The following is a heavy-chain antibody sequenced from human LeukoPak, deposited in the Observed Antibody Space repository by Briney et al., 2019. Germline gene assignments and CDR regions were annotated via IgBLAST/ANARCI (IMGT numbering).Heavy chain of an antibody. J-gene: IGHJ3*02. Sequence: PGGSLRLSCAASGFTFSTYDMHWVRQAPGKGLEWVAGISYDGSNKYYADSVKGRFTISRDNSKNTVYLQMNSLRAEDTAVYSCARVTVPFWSGYSNYAFDIWGQGTMVTVSS. D-gene: IGHD3-3*01. CDR1: GFTFSTYD. CDR2: ISYDGSNK. V-gene: IGHV3-30*04. CDR3: ARVTVPFWSGYSNYAFDI.